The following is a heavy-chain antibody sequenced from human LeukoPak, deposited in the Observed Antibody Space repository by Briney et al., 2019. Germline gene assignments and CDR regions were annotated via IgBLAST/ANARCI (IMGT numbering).Heavy chain of an antibody. J-gene: IGHJ3*02. CDR3: ILGYCSGTSCYGDAFDI. CDR2: IYPGDSDT. CDR1: GYSFTSYW. Sequence: AGESLKISCKGSGYSFTSYWIGRVRQMPGKGLEWMGIIYPGDSDTRYSPSFQGQVTISADKSISTAYLQWSSLKASDTAMYYCILGYCSGTSCYGDAFDIWGQGTMVTVSS. V-gene: IGHV5-51*01. D-gene: IGHD2-2*01.